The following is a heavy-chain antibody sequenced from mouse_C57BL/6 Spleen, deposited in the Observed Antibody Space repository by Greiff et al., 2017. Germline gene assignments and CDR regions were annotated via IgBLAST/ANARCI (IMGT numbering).Heavy chain of an antibody. Sequence: EVKLQESGPGLVKPSQSLSLTCSVTGYSITSGYYWNWIRQFPGNKLEWMGYISYDGSNNYNPSLKNRISITRDTSKNQFFLKLNSVTTEDTATYYCARVLNWVDYWGQGTTLTVSS. J-gene: IGHJ2*01. V-gene: IGHV3-6*01. CDR1: GYSITSGYY. D-gene: IGHD4-1*01. CDR2: ISYDGSN. CDR3: ARVLNWVDY.